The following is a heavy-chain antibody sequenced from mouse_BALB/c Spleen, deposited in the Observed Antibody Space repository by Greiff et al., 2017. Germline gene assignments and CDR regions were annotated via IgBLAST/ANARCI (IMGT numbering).Heavy chain of an antibody. J-gene: IGHJ4*01. D-gene: IGHD2-3*01. CDR2: IYPGGGYT. V-gene: IGHV1-63*02. Sequence: QVQLQQSGAELVRPGTSVKMSCTAAGYTFTNYWIGWVKQRPGHGLEWIVDIYPGGGYTNYKERFKGKVTLAADTSSSTAYMQLSSLTSEDSAIYYCARGDDHYYAMDYWGQGTSVTVSS. CDR3: ARGDDHYYAMDY. CDR1: GYTFTNYW.